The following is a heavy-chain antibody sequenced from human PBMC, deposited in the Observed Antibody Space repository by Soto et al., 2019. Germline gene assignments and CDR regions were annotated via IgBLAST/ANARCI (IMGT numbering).Heavy chain of an antibody. CDR3: ARGSLAYCGGDCYSPPDDY. Sequence: SETPSLTCAVYGGSFSGYYRRWIRQPPFKVLEWIGEINHSGSTNYNPSLKSRVTISVDTSKNQFSVKLSSVTAADTAVYYCARGSLAYCGGDCYSPPDDYWGQGTLVAVSS. CDR1: GGSFSGYY. CDR2: INHSGST. J-gene: IGHJ4*02. V-gene: IGHV4-34*01. D-gene: IGHD2-21*02.